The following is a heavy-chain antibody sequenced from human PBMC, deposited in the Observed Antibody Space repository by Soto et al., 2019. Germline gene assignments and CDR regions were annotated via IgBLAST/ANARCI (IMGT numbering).Heavy chain of an antibody. Sequence: QVQLQESGPGLVKPSQTLSLTCTVSGGSISSGGYYWSWIRQHPGKGLEWIGYIYYGGSTYYNPSLESRVTISVDTSKNQFSLKLSSVTAADTAVYYCARVYSCYEYFDYWGQGTLVTVSS. J-gene: IGHJ4*02. D-gene: IGHD5-12*01. CDR1: GGSISSGGYY. V-gene: IGHV4-31*03. CDR2: IYYGGST. CDR3: ARVYSCYEYFDY.